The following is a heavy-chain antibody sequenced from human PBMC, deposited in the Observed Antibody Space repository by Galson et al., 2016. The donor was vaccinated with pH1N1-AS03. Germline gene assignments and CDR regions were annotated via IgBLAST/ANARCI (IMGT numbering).Heavy chain of an antibody. CDR1: GFSIRTYW. J-gene: IGHJ4*02. CDR2: INTDGSST. CDR3: ARRSDDYIWGGYSVDY. D-gene: IGHD3-16*01. Sequence: SLRLSCAGSGFSIRTYWMHWVRQVPGKGLVWVSRINTDGSSTNYADSVKGRFTISRDNAKNTLYLQMNSLGAEDTAFYYCARRSDDYIWGGYSVDYWSQGILVTVSS. V-gene: IGHV3-74*01.